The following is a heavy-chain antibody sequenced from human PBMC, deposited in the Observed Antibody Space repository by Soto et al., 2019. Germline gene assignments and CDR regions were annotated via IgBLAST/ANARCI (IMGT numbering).Heavy chain of an antibody. CDR1: GYSLIGNY. CDR2: INPNSSGT. CDR3: ARDLIVDGPDNYAMDV. D-gene: IGHD3-22*01. V-gene: IGHV1-2*02. Sequence: SLKVSCKASGYSLIGNYIHWVRQTPGQGLEWMGWINPNSSGTVYAQKFQGRVTMTRDTSLTTVYMQLNRLTSDDSAVYYCARDLIVDGPDNYAMDVWGQGTTVTVSS. J-gene: IGHJ6*02.